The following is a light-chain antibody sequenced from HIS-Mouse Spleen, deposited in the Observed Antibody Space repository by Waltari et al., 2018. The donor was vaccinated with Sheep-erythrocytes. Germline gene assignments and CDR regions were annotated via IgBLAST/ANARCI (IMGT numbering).Light chain of an antibody. Sequence: QSALTQPPSASGSPRQSVTLPCTGTSSHVGGYNYVSWYQQHPGKAPKLMIYEVSKRPSGVPDRFSGSKSGNTASLTVSGLQAEDEADYYCSSYAGSNNYVFGTGTKVTVL. J-gene: IGLJ1*01. V-gene: IGLV2-8*01. CDR3: SSYAGSNNYV. CDR2: EVS. CDR1: SSHVGGYNY.